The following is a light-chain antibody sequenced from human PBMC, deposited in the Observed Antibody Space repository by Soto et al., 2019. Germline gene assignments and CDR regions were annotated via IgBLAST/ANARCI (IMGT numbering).Light chain of an antibody. CDR3: QQRTDWPPQWT. V-gene: IGKV3-11*01. Sequence: EVVLTQSPDTLSLPPGERATLSCRASQSISSYLAWYQQKPGQAPRLLIYDASSRATGIPARFSGSGSGTDFTLTISRLEPEDFAVYYCQQRTDWPPQWTFGQGTKVEIK. CDR1: QSISSY. CDR2: DAS. J-gene: IGKJ1*01.